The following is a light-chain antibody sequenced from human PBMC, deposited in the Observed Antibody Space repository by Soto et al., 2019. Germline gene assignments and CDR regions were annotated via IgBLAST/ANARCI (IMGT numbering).Light chain of an antibody. CDR1: KSVSKKY. Sequence: IVFTLSPVTXSLRMSQRAPVTWRESKSVSKKYLAWYKQKTGKXPXXXIYGAYNRATGIPDRFSGSGSGTDLTPTRSRLETEGCAVYYCEHHGIRGTFGHGTKVDI. V-gene: IGKV3-20*01. CDR3: EHHGIRGT. J-gene: IGKJ1*01. CDR2: GAY.